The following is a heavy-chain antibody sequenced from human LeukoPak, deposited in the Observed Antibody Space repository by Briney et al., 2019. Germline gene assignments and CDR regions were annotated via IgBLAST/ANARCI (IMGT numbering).Heavy chain of an antibody. Sequence: SETLSLTCTVSGGSISSYYWSWIRQPPGKGLEWIGSIYYSGSTYYNPSLKSRVTISVDTSKNQFSLKLSSVTAADTAVYYCAAQYSSGWLDYWGQGTLVTVSS. D-gene: IGHD6-19*01. CDR3: AAQYSSGWLDY. CDR1: GGSISSYY. V-gene: IGHV4-59*04. CDR2: IYYSGST. J-gene: IGHJ4*02.